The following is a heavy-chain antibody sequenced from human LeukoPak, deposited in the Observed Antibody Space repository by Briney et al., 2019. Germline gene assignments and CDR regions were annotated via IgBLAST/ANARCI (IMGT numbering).Heavy chain of an antibody. CDR2: ISYDGGSK. CDR1: GFTISTYA. D-gene: IGHD2-2*01. V-gene: IGHV3-30*01. Sequence: GRSLRLSCAASGFTISTYAMHWVRQAPGKGLEWVAVISYDGGSKYYADSVKGRFTISRDNSKNTLYLQINSLRAEDTALYYCAKGANQLLLRDWFDPWGQGTLVTVSS. CDR3: AKGANQLLLRDWFDP. J-gene: IGHJ5*02.